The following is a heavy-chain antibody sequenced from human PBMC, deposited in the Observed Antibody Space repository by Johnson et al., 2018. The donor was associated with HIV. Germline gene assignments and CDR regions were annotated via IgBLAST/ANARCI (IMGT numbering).Heavy chain of an antibody. Sequence: VQLVESGGDLIQPGGSLRLSCAASGFTVSSNYMTWVRQAPGKGLEWVSVIYSGGSTYYADSVKGRFTISRDNSKNTLYLQMNSLGPEDTAVYYCAKDGRDDLRAFDIWGQGTVVTVSS. CDR2: IYSGGST. J-gene: IGHJ3*02. CDR3: AKDGRDDLRAFDI. D-gene: IGHD5-24*01. CDR1: GFTVSSNY. V-gene: IGHV3-66*03.